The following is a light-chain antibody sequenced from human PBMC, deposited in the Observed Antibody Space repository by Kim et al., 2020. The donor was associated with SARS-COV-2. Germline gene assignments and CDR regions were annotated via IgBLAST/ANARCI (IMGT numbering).Light chain of an antibody. CDR3: LQHNTYPIT. V-gene: IGKV1-17*01. Sequence: ASVGDRVTITCRTSQNIRNDLGWYQQNPGRAPKRLIYGASSLQSGVPARFSGSGSGTEFTLTISSLQPEDFATYFCLQHNTYPITFGQGTRLEIK. CDR1: QNIRND. J-gene: IGKJ5*01. CDR2: GAS.